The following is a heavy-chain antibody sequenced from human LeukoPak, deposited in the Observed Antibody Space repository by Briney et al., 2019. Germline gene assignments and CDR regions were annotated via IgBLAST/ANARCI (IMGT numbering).Heavy chain of an antibody. CDR1: GYTFTRYG. CDR2: ISAYNGNT. CDR3: ARAYSTSWPDY. J-gene: IGHJ4*02. D-gene: IGHD6-13*01. V-gene: IGHV1-18*01. Sequence: ASEKVSCKASGYTFTRYGISWVRQAPGQGLEWMGWISAYNGNTNYVQKLQGRGTMTTDTSTTTAYMELRSLRSDDPAVYYCARAYSTSWPDYWGQGTLVTVSS.